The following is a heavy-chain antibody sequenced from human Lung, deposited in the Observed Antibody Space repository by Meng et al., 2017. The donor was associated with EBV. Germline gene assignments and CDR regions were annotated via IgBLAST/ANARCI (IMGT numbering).Heavy chain of an antibody. D-gene: IGHD2-21*02. Sequence: VPVHEAGPGLVKPLGTLSLTCAVSGGSISSSNWWSWVRQPPGKGLEWIGEIYHSGSTNYNPSLKSRVTISVDKSKNQFSLQLTSVTPEDTALYYCATSVGCGGDCYSLHFDYWGQGTLVTVSS. J-gene: IGHJ4*02. CDR2: IYHSGST. CDR1: GGSISSSNW. V-gene: IGHV4-4*02. CDR3: ATSVGCGGDCYSLHFDY.